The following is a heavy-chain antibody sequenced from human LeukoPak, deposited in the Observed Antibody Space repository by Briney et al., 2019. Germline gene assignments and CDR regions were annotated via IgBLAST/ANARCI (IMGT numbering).Heavy chain of an antibody. CDR2: ISYDGSNK. CDR1: GFTFSSYA. Sequence: GGSLRLSCAASGFTFSSYAMHWVRQAPGEGVEWVAVISYDGSNKYYADSVKGRFTISRDNSKNTLYLQMNSLRAEDTAVYYCARCQFDWNAIYYYGMDVWGKGTTVTVSS. J-gene: IGHJ6*04. CDR3: ARCQFDWNAIYYYGMDV. V-gene: IGHV3-30*04. D-gene: IGHD1-1*01.